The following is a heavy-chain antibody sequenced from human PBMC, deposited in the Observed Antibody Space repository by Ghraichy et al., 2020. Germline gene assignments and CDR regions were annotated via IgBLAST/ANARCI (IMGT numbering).Heavy chain of an antibody. CDR3: AKESSAMVRYGWFDP. CDR2: ISWDGGST. J-gene: IGHJ5*02. CDR1: GFTFDDYT. D-gene: IGHD5-18*01. Sequence: GESLRLSCAASGFTFDDYTMHWVRQAPGKGLEWVSLISWDGGSTYYADSVKGRFTISRDNSKNSLYLQLNSLRTEDTALYYCAKESSAMVRYGWFDPWGQGTLVTVSS. V-gene: IGHV3-43*01.